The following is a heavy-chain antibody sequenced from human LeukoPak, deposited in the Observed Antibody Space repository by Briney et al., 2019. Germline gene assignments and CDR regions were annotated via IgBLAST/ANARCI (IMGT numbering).Heavy chain of an antibody. CDR1: GFTFSSYA. D-gene: IGHD3-10*01. Sequence: GGSLRLSCAASGFTFSSYAMSWVRQAPGKGLEGGSAISGSGGSTYYADSVKGRFTISRDNSKNTLYLQMNSLRAEDTAVYYCAKASMVRGVIDMIFDYWGQGTLVTVSS. CDR2: ISGSGGST. CDR3: AKASMVRGVIDMIFDY. J-gene: IGHJ4*02. V-gene: IGHV3-23*01.